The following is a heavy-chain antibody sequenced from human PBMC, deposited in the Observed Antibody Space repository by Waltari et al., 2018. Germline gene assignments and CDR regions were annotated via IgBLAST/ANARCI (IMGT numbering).Heavy chain of an antibody. Sequence: EVNLLESGGGLIQPGGSLRLSCAGSGFTFANHDINWVRKAPGNGLEWVSHISATGTRTYYATSVQGRFTVSRDNSKNTLYLQMHNLGVEDTALYYCAKAKTTGDGRHFDDWGQGTLVTVSS. CDR1: GFTFANHD. CDR3: AKAKTTGDGRHFDD. V-gene: IGHV3-23*01. CDR2: ISATGTRT. J-gene: IGHJ4*02. D-gene: IGHD1-1*01.